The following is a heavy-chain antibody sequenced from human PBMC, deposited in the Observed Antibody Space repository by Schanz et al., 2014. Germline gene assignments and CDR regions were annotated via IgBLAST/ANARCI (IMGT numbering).Heavy chain of an antibody. Sequence: EVQLLESGGGWVQPGGSLRLSCEASGFSFGNYGMSWVRQAPGKGLEWVSGFDAHDGRAYYADSAKGRFTISRDNSKNTLFLQMNSLRVEDSAIYYCAKDISDTSGKDDYWGQGTLVTVSS. D-gene: IGHD3-22*01. CDR3: AKDISDTSGKDDY. CDR1: GFSFGNYG. V-gene: IGHV3-23*01. J-gene: IGHJ4*02. CDR2: FDAHDGRA.